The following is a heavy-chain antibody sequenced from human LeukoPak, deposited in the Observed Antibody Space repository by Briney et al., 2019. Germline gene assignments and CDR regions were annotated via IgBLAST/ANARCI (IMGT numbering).Heavy chain of an antibody. CDR1: GYTFTSYG. Sequence: GASVKVSCKASGYTFTSYGISWVRQAPGQGLEWMGWISAYNGNTNYAQKLQGRVTMTTDTSTSTAYMELRSLRSDDTAVYYCARDRGEVVVTAIFDYWGQGTLVTVSS. J-gene: IGHJ4*02. V-gene: IGHV1-18*01. D-gene: IGHD2-21*02. CDR2: ISAYNGNT. CDR3: ARDRGEVVVTAIFDY.